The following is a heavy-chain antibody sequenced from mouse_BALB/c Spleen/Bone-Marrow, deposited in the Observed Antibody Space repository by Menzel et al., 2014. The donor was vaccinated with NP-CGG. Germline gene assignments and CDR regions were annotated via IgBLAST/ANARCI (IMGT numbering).Heavy chain of an antibody. J-gene: IGHJ2*01. Sequence: QLVESGPELVKPGASVKMSCKASGYTFTSYILHWVKQKPGQGLEWIGYINPYNDGTKYNEKFKGKATLTSDKFSSATYMELSSLTSEDSAVYYCARGGGHYFDYWGQGTTLTVSS. V-gene: IGHV1-14*01. CDR3: ARGGGHYFDY. CDR2: INPYNDGT. CDR1: GYTFTSYI.